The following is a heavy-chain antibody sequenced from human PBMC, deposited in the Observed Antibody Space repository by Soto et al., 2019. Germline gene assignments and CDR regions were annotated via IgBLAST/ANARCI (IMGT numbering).Heavy chain of an antibody. V-gene: IGHV4-38-2*01. D-gene: IGHD2-2*02. Sequence: PSETLSLTCAVSGYSISSGYYWGWIRQPPGKGLEWIGSIYHSGSTYYNPSLKSRVTMSVDTSKNQFSLKLRSVIVADTAVYHCARFVRSCSGTTCYTRADVWGQGTTVTVSS. J-gene: IGHJ6*02. CDR2: IYHSGST. CDR1: GYSISSGYY. CDR3: ARFVRSCSGTTCYTRADV.